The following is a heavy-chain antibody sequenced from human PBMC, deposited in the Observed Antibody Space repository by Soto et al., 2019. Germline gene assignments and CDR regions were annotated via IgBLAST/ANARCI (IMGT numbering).Heavy chain of an antibody. D-gene: IGHD5-18*01. CDR1: GFSFSNYV. Sequence: EVQLLESGGGLVQPGGSLRLSCAASGFSFSNYVMSWVRQAPGKGLEWVSAISGSGGSTYYADSVKGRFTNSRDNSKNPLYLQMNSRRARDTAVYYCAKQETVDTGRYWGQGTLGPGSS. CDR3: AKQETVDTGRY. J-gene: IGHJ4*02. V-gene: IGHV3-23*01. CDR2: ISGSGGST.